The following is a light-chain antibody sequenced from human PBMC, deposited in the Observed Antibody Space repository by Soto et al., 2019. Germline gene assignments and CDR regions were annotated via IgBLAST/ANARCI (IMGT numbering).Light chain of an antibody. CDR1: QSISSW. J-gene: IGKJ1*01. Sequence: DIQMTQSPSTLSATAGDSVTITCRASQSISSWLAWYRHKPGKAPKLLIYDASNLASGVPSRFSGSGSGTEFSLTISNLQPDDCATYYCQQYENYWTFGQGTKVDIK. V-gene: IGKV1-5*01. CDR2: DAS. CDR3: QQYENYWT.